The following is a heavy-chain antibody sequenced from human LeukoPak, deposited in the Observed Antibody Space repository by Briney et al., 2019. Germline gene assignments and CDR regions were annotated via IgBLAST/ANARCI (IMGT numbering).Heavy chain of an antibody. CDR2: INPNSGGT. D-gene: IGHD3-3*01. CDR1: GYTFTGYY. J-gene: IGHJ6*03. Sequence: ASVKVSCKASGYTFTGYYMHWVRQAPGQGLEWMGWINPNSGGTNYAQKFQGRVTMTRDTSISTAYMELRSLRSDDTAVYYCARAIDYDFWSGYPIPAYYYYMDVWGKGTTVTVSS. V-gene: IGHV1-2*02. CDR3: ARAIDYDFWSGYPIPAYYYYMDV.